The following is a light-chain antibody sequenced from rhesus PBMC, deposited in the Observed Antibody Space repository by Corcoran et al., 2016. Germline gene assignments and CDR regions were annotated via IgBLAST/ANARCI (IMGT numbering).Light chain of an antibody. J-gene: IGKJ4*01. CDR1: QGISNY. CDR2: VPS. Sequence: DIQMTQSPSSLSASVGDRVTITCRASQGISNYLSWYQQKPGKAPKRMSHVPSNLESGVPSRFSGSGSGTEFTLTVSSLQPEDFAAYYCLQYNSKPLTFGGGTKVEIK. V-gene: IGKV1-36*01. CDR3: LQYNSKPLT.